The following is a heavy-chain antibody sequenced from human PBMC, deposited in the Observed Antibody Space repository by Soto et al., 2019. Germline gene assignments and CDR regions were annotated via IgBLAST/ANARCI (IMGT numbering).Heavy chain of an antibody. CDR1: GFTVNGKKY. Sequence: LRLSCAASGFTVNGKKYITWVRQAPGKGLEWVSALYIADGTFYADSVKGRFTVSIDSSKNTVYLQMNNLSPEDTAVYYCATWLLREHAFDIWGLGTMVTVSS. D-gene: IGHD2-15*01. V-gene: IGHV3-53*01. J-gene: IGHJ3*02. CDR3: ATWLLREHAFDI. CDR2: LYIADGT.